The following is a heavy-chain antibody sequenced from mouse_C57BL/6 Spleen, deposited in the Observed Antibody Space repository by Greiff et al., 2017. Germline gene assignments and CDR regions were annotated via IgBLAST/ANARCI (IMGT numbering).Heavy chain of an antibody. J-gene: IGHJ2*01. Sequence: EVQLVESGGDLVKPGGSLKLSCAASGFTFSSYGMSWVRQTPDKRLEWVATISSGGSYTYYPDSVKGRFTISRDNAKNTLYLQMSSLKSEDTAMYYCARHVGDPYYFDYWGQGTTLTVSS. CDR1: GFTFSSYG. CDR3: ARHVGDPYYFDY. V-gene: IGHV5-6*01. CDR2: ISSGGSYT.